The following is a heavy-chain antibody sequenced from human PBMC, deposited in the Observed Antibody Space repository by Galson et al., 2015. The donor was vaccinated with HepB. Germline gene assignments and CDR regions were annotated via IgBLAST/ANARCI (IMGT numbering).Heavy chain of an antibody. D-gene: IGHD3-9*01. CDR3: TTTYYDILTGYTDY. Sequence: SLRLSCAASGFTFSNAWMSWVRQAPGKGLEWVGRIKSKTDGGTTDYAAPVKGRFTISRDDSKSTLYLQMNSLKTEDTAVYYCTTTYYDILTGYTDYWGQGTLVTVSS. J-gene: IGHJ4*02. CDR1: GFTFSNAW. V-gene: IGHV3-15*01. CDR2: IKSKTDGGTT.